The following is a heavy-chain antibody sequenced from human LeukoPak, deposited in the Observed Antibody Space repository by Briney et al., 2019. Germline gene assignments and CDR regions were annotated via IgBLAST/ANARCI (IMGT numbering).Heavy chain of an antibody. J-gene: IGHJ4*02. CDR3: AKVLAFTIFGAMDY. CDR2: ISGSGGST. CDR1: GFTFSSYA. V-gene: IGHV3-23*01. Sequence: GGSLRLSRAASGFTFSSYAMSWVRQAPGKGLEWVSAISGSGGSTYYADSVKGRFTISRDNSKNTLYLQMNSLRAEDTAVYYCAKVLAFTIFGAMDYWGQGTLVTVSS. D-gene: IGHD3-3*01.